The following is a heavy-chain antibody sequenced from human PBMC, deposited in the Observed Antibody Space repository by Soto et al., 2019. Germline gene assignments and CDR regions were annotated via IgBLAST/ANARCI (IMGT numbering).Heavy chain of an antibody. Sequence: EVQLLESGGGLVQPGGSLRLSCAASGFTFSNYAMSWVRQAPGKGPEWVSAISGSGVSTHYADSVKGRFTISRDNSKNTLYLQMNSLRAEDTAVYYCAKGTFITLYYFDYWGQGTLVTVSS. J-gene: IGHJ4*02. CDR1: GFTFSNYA. V-gene: IGHV3-23*01. CDR3: AKGTFITLYYFDY. D-gene: IGHD3-22*01. CDR2: ISGSGVST.